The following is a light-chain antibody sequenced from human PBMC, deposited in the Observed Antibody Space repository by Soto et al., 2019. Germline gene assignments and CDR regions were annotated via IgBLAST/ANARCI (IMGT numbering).Light chain of an antibody. CDR2: GAS. Sequence: ELVMTQSPATLSASPGERRTLSCKASQRVSSNVAWYQQKPGQXPRXXIYGASTRAPSIPARFSVSGSGTDLTINIRRLEPEDCEVDVGQQYAGPPTTFGQGTRLEIK. CDR1: QRVSSN. CDR3: QQYAGPPTT. V-gene: IGKV3-15*01. J-gene: IGKJ5*01.